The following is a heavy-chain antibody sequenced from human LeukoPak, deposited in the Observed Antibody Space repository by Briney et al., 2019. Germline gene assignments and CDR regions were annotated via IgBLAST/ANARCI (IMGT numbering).Heavy chain of an antibody. CDR3: ARDHESPDSGSQS. Sequence: ASVKVSCKASGYTFTSYYMHWVRQAPGQGLEWMGIINPSGGSTSYAQKFQGRVTMTRDMSTSTVYMELSSLRSDDTAVYYCARDHESPDSGSQSWGQGTLVTVSS. D-gene: IGHD1-26*01. V-gene: IGHV1-46*01. CDR1: GYTFTSYY. CDR2: INPSGGST. J-gene: IGHJ4*02.